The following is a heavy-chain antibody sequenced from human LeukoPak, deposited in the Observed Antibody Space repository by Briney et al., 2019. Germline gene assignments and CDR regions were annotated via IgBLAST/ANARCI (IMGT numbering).Heavy chain of an antibody. CDR2: IYYSGSP. V-gene: IGHV4-31*03. CDR1: RGSISSGGYY. J-gene: IGHJ5*02. D-gene: IGHD2-15*01. CDR3: ARDFPYCSGGSCYSA. Sequence: SETLSLTRTVSRGSISSGGYYWSWVRQHPGKGVEWLGYIYYSGSPYYNPSLKSRVTISVDTSKNQFSLKLSSVTAAETAVYYCARDFPYCSGGSCYSAWGQGTLVTVSS.